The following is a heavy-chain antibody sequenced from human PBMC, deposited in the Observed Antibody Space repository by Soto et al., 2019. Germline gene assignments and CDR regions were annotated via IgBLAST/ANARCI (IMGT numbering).Heavy chain of an antibody. V-gene: IGHV3-30*18. J-gene: IGHJ3*01. CDR3: AKARGIYRPRDAFDV. CDR2: ISYDGDNT. CDR1: GVTFSSYG. Sequence: PGGTLRLTCITSGVTFSSYGMHWVRQAPGKGLEWVALISYDGDNTYYADSVKGRFTISRDNSKNTLYLQMNSLRAEDTAVYHCAKARGIYRPRDAFDVWGQGTMVTVSS. D-gene: IGHD3-16*02.